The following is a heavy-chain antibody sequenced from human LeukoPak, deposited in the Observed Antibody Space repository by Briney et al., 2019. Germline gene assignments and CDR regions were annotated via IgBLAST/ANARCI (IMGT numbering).Heavy chain of an antibody. J-gene: IGHJ4*02. CDR2: SRNKANSYTT. CDR3: ARGEMATIRGPYFDY. V-gene: IGHV3-72*01. D-gene: IGHD5-24*01. Sequence: PGGSLRLSCAVSGFTFSDHYMDWVRQAPGKGLEWVGRSRNKANSYTTEYAASVKGRFTISRDDSKNSLYLQMDSLKTEDTAVYYCARGEMATIRGPYFDYWGQGTLVTVSS. CDR1: GFTFSDHY.